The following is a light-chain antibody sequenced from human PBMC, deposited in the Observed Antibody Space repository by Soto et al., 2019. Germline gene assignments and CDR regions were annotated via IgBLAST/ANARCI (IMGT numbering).Light chain of an antibody. J-gene: IGKJ1*01. CDR2: AAS. CDR3: LQDYNYPWT. Sequence: AIQMTQSPSSLSASVGDRVTITCRASQGIGNDLGWYQEKPGKAPNLLIYAASNLQSGVPSRFRGSGSGTDFTLTISSLQPEDFATYYCLQDYNYPWTFGQGTKVEIK. V-gene: IGKV1-6*01. CDR1: QGIGND.